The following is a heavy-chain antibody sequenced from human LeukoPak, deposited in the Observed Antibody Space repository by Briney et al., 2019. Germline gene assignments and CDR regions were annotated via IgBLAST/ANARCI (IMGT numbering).Heavy chain of an antibody. Sequence: PGGSLRLSCAASGFTVSSNYMSWVRQAPGKGLGWVSVIYSGGTTYYADSVKGRFTISRDNSKNTLYLQMNSLRAEDTAVYFCARGGAAGSFDYWGQGSLVTVSS. CDR3: ARGGAAGSFDY. CDR2: IYSGGTT. D-gene: IGHD6-13*01. CDR1: GFTVSSNY. J-gene: IGHJ4*02. V-gene: IGHV3-66*01.